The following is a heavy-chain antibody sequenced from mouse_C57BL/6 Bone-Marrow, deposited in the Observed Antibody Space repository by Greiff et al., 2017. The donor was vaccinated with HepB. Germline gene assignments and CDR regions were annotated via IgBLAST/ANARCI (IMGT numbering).Heavy chain of an antibody. CDR2: ISDGGSYT. J-gene: IGHJ3*01. D-gene: IGHD4-1*01. Sequence: EVQLVESGGGLVKPGGSLKLSCAASGFTFSSYAMSWVRQTPEKRLEWVATISDGGSYTYYPDNVKGRFTISRDNAKNNLYLQMSHLKSEDTAMYYCARLGAWFDYWGQGTLVTVSA. CDR1: GFTFSSYA. CDR3: ARLGAWFDY. V-gene: IGHV5-4*01.